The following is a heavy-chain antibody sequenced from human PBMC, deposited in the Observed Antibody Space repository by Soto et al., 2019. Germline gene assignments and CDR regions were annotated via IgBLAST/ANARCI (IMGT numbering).Heavy chain of an antibody. Sequence: SETLSLTCIVSGASITSYYWSWIRQPPGKGLEWIGYIFHTGSTHYNPSFKSRLTMSVDTSKNQFSLNLSSVTAADTAVYYCERAWLGIDYCGQRTLVTVSS. CDR1: GASITSYY. CDR2: IFHTGST. D-gene: IGHD3-10*01. J-gene: IGHJ4*02. V-gene: IGHV4-59*01. CDR3: ERAWLGIDY.